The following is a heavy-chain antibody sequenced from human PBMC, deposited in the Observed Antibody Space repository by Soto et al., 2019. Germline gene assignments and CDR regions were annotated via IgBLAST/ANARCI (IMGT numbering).Heavy chain of an antibody. Sequence: ETLSLTCTVSGGSVSSGDYFWSWLRQSPGKRLEWIAYISSSGSTNYNPSLKSRATISVDTSKSQVSLTLTSMTAADAALYYRARSHNYYCFGVDVWGQGTAVTVS. J-gene: IGHJ6*02. CDR1: GGSVSSGDYF. CDR2: ISSSGST. V-gene: IGHV4-61*08. CDR3: ARSHNYYCFGVDV.